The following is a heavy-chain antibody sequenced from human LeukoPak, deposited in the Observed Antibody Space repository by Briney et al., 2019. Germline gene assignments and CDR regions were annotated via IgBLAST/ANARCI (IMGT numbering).Heavy chain of an antibody. CDR3: ARGFRIGQLVHWYFDL. CDR1: GGSIGSGSYY. CDR2: IYTSGST. V-gene: IGHV4-61*09. Sequence: SQTLSLTCTVSGGSIGSGSYYWSWIRQPAGKGLEWIGHIYTSGSTNYNPSLKSRVTISVDTSKNQFSLKLSSVTAADTAVHYCARGFRIGQLVHWYFDLWGRGTLVTVSS. D-gene: IGHD6-6*01. J-gene: IGHJ2*01.